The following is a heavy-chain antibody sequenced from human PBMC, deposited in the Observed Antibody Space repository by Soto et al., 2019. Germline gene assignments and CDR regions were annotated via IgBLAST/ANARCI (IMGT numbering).Heavy chain of an antibody. V-gene: IGHV4-59*02. Sequence: PCETMSLPCTVSGGSVSSNYFTRIRPPPGKGLEWIWYVYNSGSTNYNPSLKSRVTISEDTSKSQFSLKVNSMTAADTAVYYCARYRREAVAGYTLDNWGQGILVTVSS. CDR3: ARYRREAVAGYTLDN. CDR2: VYNSGST. CDR1: GGSVSSNY. J-gene: IGHJ4*02. D-gene: IGHD6-13*01.